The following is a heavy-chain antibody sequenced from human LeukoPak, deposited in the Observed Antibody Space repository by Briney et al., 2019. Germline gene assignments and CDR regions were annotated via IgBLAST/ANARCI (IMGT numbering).Heavy chain of an antibody. V-gene: IGHV1-2*02. CDR2: INPNSGGT. CDR3: ARERTLTSCYDC. J-gene: IGHJ4*02. Sequence: GASVKVSCKASGYTFTGYYMHWVRQAPGQGLEWMGWINPNSGGTNYAQKFQGRVTMTRDTSISTAYMELSRLSSDDTAVYYCARERTLTSCYDCWGQGTLVTVSS. D-gene: IGHD2-15*01. CDR1: GYTFTGYY.